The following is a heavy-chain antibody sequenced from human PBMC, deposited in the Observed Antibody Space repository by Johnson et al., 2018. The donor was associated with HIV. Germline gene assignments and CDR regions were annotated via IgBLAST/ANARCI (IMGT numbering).Heavy chain of an antibody. J-gene: IGHJ3*02. CDR1: GFTVSSNY. Sequence: VQLVESGGGLVQPGGSLRLSCAASGFTVSSNYMSWVRQAPGKGLEWVANIKQDGSEKYYVDAVKGRFTISRDNAKNSLYLQMTSLSAEDTAVYYCARGWDSSSSAFDIWGQGTMVTVSS. V-gene: IGHV3-7*01. CDR2: IKQDGSEK. D-gene: IGHD6-6*01. CDR3: ARGWDSSSSAFDI.